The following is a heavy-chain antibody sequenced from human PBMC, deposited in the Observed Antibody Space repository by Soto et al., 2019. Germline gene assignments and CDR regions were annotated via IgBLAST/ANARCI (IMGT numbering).Heavy chain of an antibody. Sequence: SETLSLTCAVSGGSISSGGYSWSWMRQPPGKGLECVGYIYHSGSTYYNPSLKSRVTISVDRSKNQFSLKLSSVTAADTAVYYCARVPDVWGQGTTVTVSS. CDR2: IYHSGST. J-gene: IGHJ6*02. CDR1: GGSISSGGYS. CDR3: ARVPDV. V-gene: IGHV4-30-2*01.